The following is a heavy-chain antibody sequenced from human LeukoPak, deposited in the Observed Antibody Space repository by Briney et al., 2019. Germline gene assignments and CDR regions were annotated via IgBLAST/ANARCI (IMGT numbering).Heavy chain of an antibody. J-gene: IGHJ5*02. Sequence: SETLSLTCTVSGGSISSGDYYWSWIRQTPGKGLEWIAYMYYSGSTYYNPSLKSRVTMSADTSKNQLSLKLSSVTAADTAVYYCARPYYYDSRIDPWGQGILVTVSS. CDR2: MYYSGST. CDR3: ARPYYYDSRIDP. CDR1: GGSISSGDYY. V-gene: IGHV4-30-4*01. D-gene: IGHD3-22*01.